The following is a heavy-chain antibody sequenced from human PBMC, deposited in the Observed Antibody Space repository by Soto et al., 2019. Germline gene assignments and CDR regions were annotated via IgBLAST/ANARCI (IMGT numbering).Heavy chain of an antibody. J-gene: IGHJ4*02. D-gene: IGHD1-1*01. V-gene: IGHV3-30*18. Sequence: GGSLRLSCAASGFTFSSYGMHWVRQAPGKGLEWVAVISYDGSNKYYADSVKGRFTISRDNSKNTLYLQMNSLRAEDTAVYYCAKSQMTTLANYWDQGTLITVSS. CDR1: GFTFSSYG. CDR2: ISYDGSNK. CDR3: AKSQMTTLANY.